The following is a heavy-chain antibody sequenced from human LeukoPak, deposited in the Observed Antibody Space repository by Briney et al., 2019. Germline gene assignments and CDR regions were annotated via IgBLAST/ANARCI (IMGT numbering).Heavy chain of an antibody. Sequence: GGSLRLSCAASGFTFSSYSMNWVRQAPGKGLEWVSYISSSSSTIYYADSVKGRFTISRDNAKNSLYLQMNSLRAEDTAVYYCAKGGKYGGYGDYFDYWGQGTLVTVSS. CDR3: AKGGKYGGYGDYFDY. J-gene: IGHJ4*02. CDR2: ISSSSSTI. D-gene: IGHD5-12*01. CDR1: GFTFSSYS. V-gene: IGHV3-48*04.